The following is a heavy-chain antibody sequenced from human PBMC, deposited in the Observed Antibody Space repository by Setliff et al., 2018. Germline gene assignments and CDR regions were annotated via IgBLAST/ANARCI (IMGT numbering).Heavy chain of an antibody. CDR1: GFSLSTSGIC. Sequence: SGPTLVNPTQTLTLTCTFSGFSLSTSGICVSWIRQPPGKALEWLARIDWDDDKYYTPSLKTRLTISKDTSKNQVVLTMTNMDPVETATYYCAAASNYYDYWGQGTLVT. CDR3: AAASNYYDY. CDR2: IDWDDDK. V-gene: IGHV2-70*11. J-gene: IGHJ4*02.